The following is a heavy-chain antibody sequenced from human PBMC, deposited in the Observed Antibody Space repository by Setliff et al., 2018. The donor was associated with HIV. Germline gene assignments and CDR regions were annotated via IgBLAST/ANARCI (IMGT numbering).Heavy chain of an antibody. J-gene: IGHJ1*01. CDR2: INDSGDT. Sequence: SETLSLTCGLYGGPLSGYCWTWIRQSPEKGLEWIGEINDSGDTIYNPSLMSRLSMSVEKSKNEFSLKVTSLTAADTAVYFCTRGPARRYPGSTVYGLWGQGTPVTVSS. CDR1: GGPLSGYC. V-gene: IGHV4-34*01. D-gene: IGHD1-26*01. CDR3: TRGPARRYPGSTVYGL.